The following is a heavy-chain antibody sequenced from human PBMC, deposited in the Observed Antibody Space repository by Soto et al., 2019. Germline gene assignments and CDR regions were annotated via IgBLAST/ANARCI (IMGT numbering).Heavy chain of an antibody. Sequence: ASVKISCKASGYTFTSYYMHWVRQAPGQGLEWMGIINPSGGSTSYAQKFQGRVTMTRDTSTSTVYMELSSLRSEDTAVYYCARDAGTYYDSSGPPDYWGQGTLVTVS. CDR1: GYTFTSYY. D-gene: IGHD3-22*01. CDR2: INPSGGST. CDR3: ARDAGTYYDSSGPPDY. V-gene: IGHV1-46*01. J-gene: IGHJ4*02.